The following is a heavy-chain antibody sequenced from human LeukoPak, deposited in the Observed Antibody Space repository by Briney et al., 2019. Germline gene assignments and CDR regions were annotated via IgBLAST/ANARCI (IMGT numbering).Heavy chain of an antibody. Sequence: GGSLTLSCAASGFTFSSYSMNWVRQAPGKGLEWVSYSYSSSSSSSIYYADSVKGRFTISRDNAKNSPYLQMNSLRAEDTAVYYCARKGYYSQAFDMWGQGTVVTVSS. V-gene: IGHV3-48*01. CDR3: ARKGYYSQAFDM. D-gene: IGHD3-22*01. J-gene: IGHJ3*02. CDR1: GFTFSSYS. CDR2: SSSSSSSI.